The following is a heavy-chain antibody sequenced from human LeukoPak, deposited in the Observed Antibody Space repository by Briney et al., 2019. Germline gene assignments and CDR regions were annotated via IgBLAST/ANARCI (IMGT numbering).Heavy chain of an antibody. CDR1: GFTFSSYA. J-gene: IGHJ4*02. Sequence: GGSLRLSCAASGFTFSSYAMHWVRQAPGKGLEWVAVISYDGSNKYYADSVKGRFTISRDNSKNTLYLQMNSLRAEDTAVYYCAGEVHYYDSSGPFDYWGQGTLVTVSS. CDR3: AGEVHYYDSSGPFDY. V-gene: IGHV3-30-3*01. D-gene: IGHD3-22*01. CDR2: ISYDGSNK.